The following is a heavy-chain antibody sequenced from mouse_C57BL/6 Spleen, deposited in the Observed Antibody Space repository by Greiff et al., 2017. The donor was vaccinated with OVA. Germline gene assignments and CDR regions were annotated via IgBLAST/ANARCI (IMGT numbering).Heavy chain of an antibody. Sequence: SGAELVRPGASVKLSCTASGFNIKDYYMHWVKQRPEQGLEWIGRIDPEDGDTEYAPKFQGKATMTADTSSNTAYLQLSSLTSEDTAVYYCTPYGSSYEGFAYWGQGTLVTVSA. V-gene: IGHV14-1*01. CDR1: GFNIKDYY. CDR2: IDPEDGDT. J-gene: IGHJ3*01. CDR3: TPYGSSYEGFAY. D-gene: IGHD1-1*01.